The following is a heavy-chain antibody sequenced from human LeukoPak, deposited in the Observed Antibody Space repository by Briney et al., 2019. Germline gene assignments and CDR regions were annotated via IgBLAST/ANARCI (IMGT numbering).Heavy chain of an antibody. D-gene: IGHD1-26*01. Sequence: SETLSLTCAVYGGSFSGYYWSWIRQPPGKGLEWIGEINHSGSTNYNPSHKSRVTISVDTSKNQFSLKLSSVTAADTAVYYCARAVSGRKIDYWGQGTLVTVSS. CDR2: INHSGST. J-gene: IGHJ4*02. V-gene: IGHV4-34*01. CDR3: ARAVSGRKIDY. CDR1: GGSFSGYY.